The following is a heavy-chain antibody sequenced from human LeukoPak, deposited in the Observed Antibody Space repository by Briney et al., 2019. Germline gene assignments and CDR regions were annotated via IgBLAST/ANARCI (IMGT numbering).Heavy chain of an antibody. J-gene: IGHJ4*02. CDR2: ISSGSSST. V-gene: IGHV3-48*03. CDR1: GFTFSSYE. D-gene: IGHD6-6*01. Sequence: GGSLRRSCAVYGFTFSSYEMNWVRPAPGKGLEWVSYISSGSSSTFYADSVKGRFTISRDNAKNSLYLQMNSLRVEDTAVYYCARGGIAARFAYWGQGTLVTVSS. CDR3: ARGGIAARFAY.